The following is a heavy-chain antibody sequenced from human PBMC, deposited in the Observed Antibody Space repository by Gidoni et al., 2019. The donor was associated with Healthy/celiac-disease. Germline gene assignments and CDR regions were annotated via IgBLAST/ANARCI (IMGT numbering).Heavy chain of an antibody. D-gene: IGHD2-2*02. Sequence: QVQLVQSGAEVKKPGASVKVSCKASGYTFTSYGISWVRQAPGQGLEWMGWISAYNGNTNYAQKLQGRVTMTTDTSTSTAYMELRSLRSDDTAVYYCARDSLEVVPAAIGPDAFDIWGQGTMVTVSS. J-gene: IGHJ3*02. CDR2: ISAYNGNT. CDR3: ARDSLEVVPAAIGPDAFDI. V-gene: IGHV1-18*01. CDR1: GYTFTSYG.